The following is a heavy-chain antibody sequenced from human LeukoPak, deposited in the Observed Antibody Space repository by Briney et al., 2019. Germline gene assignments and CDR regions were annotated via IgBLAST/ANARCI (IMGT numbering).Heavy chain of an antibody. CDR3: ARDINGYYYDSHGYYPTDL. CDR2: ISVYNGNT. J-gene: IGHJ5*02. V-gene: IGHV1-18*01. D-gene: IGHD3-22*01. Sequence: GASVKVSCKASGYIFTSYGISWVRQDPGQGLEWMGWISVYNGNTNYPQRLQGRVTMTTDTSTTTAYMELRSLRSDDTAVYYCARDINGYYYDSHGYYPTDLWGQGTLVTVSS. CDR1: GYIFTSYG.